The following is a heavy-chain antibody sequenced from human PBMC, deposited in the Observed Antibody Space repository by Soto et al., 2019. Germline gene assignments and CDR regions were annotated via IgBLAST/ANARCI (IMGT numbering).Heavy chain of an antibody. D-gene: IGHD3-3*01. CDR3: AGDYNGFWSGHFEY. CDR2: ISSSSFTI. Sequence: PVGSLRVPCAASGCRFRDYSMQWVRQGQGRGLEWVSSISSSSFTIHYPDSVEGRFAISRDNAKNSLYLQMNSLRVEDTAVYYCAGDYNGFWSGHFEYWGQGALVPVSS. V-gene: IGHV3-48*01. CDR1: GCRFRDYS. J-gene: IGHJ4*02.